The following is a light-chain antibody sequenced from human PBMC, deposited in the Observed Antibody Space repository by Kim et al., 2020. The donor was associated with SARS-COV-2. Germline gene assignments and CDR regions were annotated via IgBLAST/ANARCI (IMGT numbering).Light chain of an antibody. CDR2: DAS. CDR1: QDIDNH. CDR3: QQYESLSLT. J-gene: IGKJ4*01. Sequence: DIQMTQSPLSLSASVRDRVTITCQASQDIDNHLNWYQHKPGKAPKLLIYDASNLETGVPSRFSGSGYGTHFTFTISSLQPEDIATYYCQQYESLSLTFGGETKLEI. V-gene: IGKV1-33*01.